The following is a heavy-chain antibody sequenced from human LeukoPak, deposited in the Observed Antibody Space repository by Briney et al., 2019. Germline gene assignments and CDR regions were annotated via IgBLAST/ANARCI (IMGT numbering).Heavy chain of an antibody. V-gene: IGHV4-59*01. CDR2: IYYSGST. CDR3: ARAGPTYYDFWSGSYYFDY. CDR1: GGSISSYY. D-gene: IGHD3-3*01. J-gene: IGHJ4*02. Sequence: PSETLSLTCTVSGGSISSYYWGWIRQPPGKGLEWIGYIYYSGSTNYNPSLKSRVTISVDTSKNQFSLKLSSVTAADTAVYYCARAGPTYYDFWSGSYYFDYWGQGTLVTVSS.